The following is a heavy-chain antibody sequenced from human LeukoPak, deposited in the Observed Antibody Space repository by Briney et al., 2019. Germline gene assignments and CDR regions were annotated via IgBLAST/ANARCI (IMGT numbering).Heavy chain of an antibody. CDR3: ARDTDYYGSSGYYPFDY. Sequence: ASVKVSCKASGYTFTSYGISWVRQAPGQGLEWMGWISAYNGNTNYAQKLQGRVTMTTDTSTSTAYMELRSLRSDDTAVYYCARDTDYYGSSGYYPFDYWGQGTLVTVSS. CDR1: GYTFTSYG. D-gene: IGHD3-22*01. CDR2: ISAYNGNT. J-gene: IGHJ4*02. V-gene: IGHV1-18*01.